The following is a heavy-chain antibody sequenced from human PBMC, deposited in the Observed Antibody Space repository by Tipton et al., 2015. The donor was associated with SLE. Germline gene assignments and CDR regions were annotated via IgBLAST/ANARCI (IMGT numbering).Heavy chain of an antibody. Sequence: SLRLSCAASGFTFSSYWMHWVRQAPGKGLVWVSRIYTDGSRTHYADPVRGRFTISRDNAKNTLYLQMNNLGAEDTAAYYCARGEISGYYVDYWGHGTLVTVSS. J-gene: IGHJ4*01. CDR3: ARGEISGYYVDY. CDR1: GFTFSSYW. CDR2: IYTDGSRT. V-gene: IGHV3-74*01. D-gene: IGHD3-22*01.